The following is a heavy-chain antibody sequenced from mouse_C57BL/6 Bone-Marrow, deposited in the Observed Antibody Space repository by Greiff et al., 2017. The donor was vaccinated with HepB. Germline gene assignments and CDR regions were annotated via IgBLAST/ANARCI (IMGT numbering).Heavy chain of an antibody. CDR2: ISSGGDYI. J-gene: IGHJ4*01. V-gene: IGHV5-9-1*02. D-gene: IGHD2-3*01. CDR3: TRRRNYDGYYDYAMDY. CDR1: GFTFSSYA. Sequence: EVMLVESGEGLVKPGGSLKLSCAASGFTFSSYAMSWVRQTPEKRLEWVAYISSGGDYIYYADTVKGRFTISRDNARNTLYLQMSSLKSEDTAMYYCTRRRNYDGYYDYAMDYWGQGTSVTVSS.